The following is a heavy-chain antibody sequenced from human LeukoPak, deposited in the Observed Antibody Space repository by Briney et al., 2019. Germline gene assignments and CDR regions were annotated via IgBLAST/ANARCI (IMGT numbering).Heavy chain of an antibody. V-gene: IGHV4-30-4*01. D-gene: IGHD3-22*01. Sequence: PSETLSLTCTVSGCSINSGKYYWSWLRQPPGTGLEGIGYIYYSGITYYNPSLKSRVTISADTYKNHFSLNLRSVTAADTAEYYCARLSYDSGGYPNWFDPWGQGTLVTVSS. CDR1: GCSINSGKYY. CDR2: IYYSGIT. J-gene: IGHJ5*02. CDR3: ARLSYDSGGYPNWFDP.